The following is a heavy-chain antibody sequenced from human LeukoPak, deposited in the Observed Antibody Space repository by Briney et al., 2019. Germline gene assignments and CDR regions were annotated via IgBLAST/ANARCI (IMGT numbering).Heavy chain of an antibody. V-gene: IGHV4-59*08. CDR3: ARRGSSWSQLDY. CDR2: IYCSGRT. Sequence: SETLSLTCTVSGGSISSYYWSWIRQPPGKGLEWIGYIYCSGRTNNHPSLKRRLTKSVDTSKNQFSLKLSSVTAADTAVYYCARRGSSWSQLDYWGQGTLVTVSS. CDR1: GGSISSYY. D-gene: IGHD6-13*01. J-gene: IGHJ4*02.